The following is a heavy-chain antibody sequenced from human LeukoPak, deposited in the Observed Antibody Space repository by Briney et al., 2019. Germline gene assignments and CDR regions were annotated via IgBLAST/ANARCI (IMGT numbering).Heavy chain of an antibody. V-gene: IGHV3-53*01. CDR3: ASGGTGARKYYSDPFHY. CDR2: LYSRGGT. J-gene: IGHJ4*02. D-gene: IGHD3-10*01. CDR1: GFTVSSNC. Sequence: GGSLRLSCAASGFTVSSNCMTWVRQAPGKGLEWVAILYSRGGTYYADSVKGRFTISRDDSKNTLYVQMNSLRAEDTAVYYCASGGTGARKYYSDPFHYWGQGTLVTVSS.